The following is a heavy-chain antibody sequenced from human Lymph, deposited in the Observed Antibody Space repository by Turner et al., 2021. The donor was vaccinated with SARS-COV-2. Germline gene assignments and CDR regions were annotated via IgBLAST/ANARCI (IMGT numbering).Heavy chain of an antibody. CDR1: GLTVSSNY. J-gene: IGHJ6*02. CDR2: IYSGGST. CDR3: ARDLYYYGMDV. Sequence: EVQLVESGGGLIQPGGSLRLPCSASGLTVSSNYMSWVRQAPGKGLEWVSLIYSGGSTYYADSVKGRFTISRDNSKNTLYLQMNSLRAEDTAVYYCARDLYYYGMDVWGQGTTVTVSS. V-gene: IGHV3-53*01.